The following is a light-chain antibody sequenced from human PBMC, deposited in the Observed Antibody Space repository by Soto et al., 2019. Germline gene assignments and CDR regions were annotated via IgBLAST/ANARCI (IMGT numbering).Light chain of an antibody. V-gene: IGLV2-8*01. J-gene: IGLJ2*01. Sequence: QSALTQPPSASGSPGQSVTISCTGTSSDVGGYNYVSWYQQHPGKAPKLMIYEVSKRPSGLPDRFSGSKSGNTASLTVSGLPVEDEADYYCSSFEASNNLLFGGGTKLTVL. CDR1: SSDVGGYNY. CDR2: EVS. CDR3: SSFEASNNLL.